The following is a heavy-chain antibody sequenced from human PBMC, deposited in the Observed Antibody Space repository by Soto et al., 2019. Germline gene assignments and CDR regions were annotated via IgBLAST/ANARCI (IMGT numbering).Heavy chain of an antibody. J-gene: IGHJ6*02. CDR3: AHVLVVVANYGMDV. CDR1: GFSLSTSGVG. V-gene: IGHV2-5*02. Sequence: QITLKESGPTLVKPTQTRTLTCTFSGFSLSTSGVGVGWIRQPPGKALEWLALIYWDDDKRYSPSLTSRLTITKDTSKNQVVLTMTNMDPVHTATYYCAHVLVVVANYGMDVWGQGTTVTVSS. CDR2: IYWDDDK. D-gene: IGHD2-15*01.